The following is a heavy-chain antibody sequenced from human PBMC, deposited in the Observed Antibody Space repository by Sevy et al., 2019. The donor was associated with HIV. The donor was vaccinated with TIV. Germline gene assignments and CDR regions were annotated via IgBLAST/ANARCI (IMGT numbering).Heavy chain of an antibody. Sequence: SETLSLTCTVSAGSISSYFWSWIRQPAGKGLEWIGRIYTSGSSNYNPSLKSRVTMSLDTFKNHFSLKLSSVTAADTAVYYCVSSSISVPGGTFDYWGQGTLVTVSS. CDR3: VSSSISVPGGTFDY. D-gene: IGHD6-19*01. J-gene: IGHJ4*02. CDR1: AGSISSYF. CDR2: IYTSGSS. V-gene: IGHV4-4*07.